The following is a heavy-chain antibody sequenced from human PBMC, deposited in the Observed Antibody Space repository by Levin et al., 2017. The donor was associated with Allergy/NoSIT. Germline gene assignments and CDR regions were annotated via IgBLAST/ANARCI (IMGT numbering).Heavy chain of an antibody. J-gene: IGHJ6*03. CDR3: ARDLEGISGYKPDCYVDG. D-gene: IGHD5-12*01. V-gene: IGHV4-61*02. CDR2: IYVTGST. Sequence: SQTLSLTCSVSGDSISRGFYYWSWIRQPAGEGLEWIGRIYVTGSTTYSPSLKSRVTISLDRPKDQVPLKINSVTAAAPAGYYCARDLEGISGYKPDCYVDGWGKATTVTVSS. CDR1: GDSISRGFYY.